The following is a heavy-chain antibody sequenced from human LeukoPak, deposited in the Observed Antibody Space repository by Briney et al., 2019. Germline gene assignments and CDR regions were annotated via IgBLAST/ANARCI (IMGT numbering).Heavy chain of an antibody. D-gene: IGHD3-10*01. CDR2: SRNEGHSYST. CDR1: GFTFSDHY. CDR3: VALLRGIGY. J-gene: IGHJ4*02. V-gene: IGHV3-72*01. Sequence: GGSLRLSCAASGFTFSDHYMDWVRQAPGKGLEWIGRSRNEGHSYSTDFAASVRGRASLSRDHSRNSLHLQINSLRTDDTAVYYCVALLRGIGYWGQGTLVTVSS.